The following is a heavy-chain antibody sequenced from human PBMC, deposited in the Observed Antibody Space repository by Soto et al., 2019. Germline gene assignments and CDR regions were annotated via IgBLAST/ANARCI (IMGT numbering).Heavy chain of an antibody. CDR1: GYTLTELS. CDR3: ATLPLAGYDFDY. D-gene: IGHD3-9*01. CDR2: FDPEDGET. V-gene: IGHV1-24*01. Sequence: ASVKVSCKVSGYTLTELSMHWVRQAPGKGLEWMGGFDPEDGETIYAQKFQGRVTMTEDTSTDTAYMELSSLRSEDTAVYYCATLPLAGYDFDYWGQGTLVTVPQ. J-gene: IGHJ4*02.